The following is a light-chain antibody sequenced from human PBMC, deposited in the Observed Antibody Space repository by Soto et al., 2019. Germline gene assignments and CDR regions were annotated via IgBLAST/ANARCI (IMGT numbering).Light chain of an antibody. Sequence: DIHMTQSPTSLSASVGYRVIITCRASQTISSYLNWYLQKPGKAPKFLIYDVSTLESGVPSRFRGSGSGTEFTLTISSLQPEDFETYYCQQYDSYPPTFGGGTKVDIK. J-gene: IGKJ4*01. V-gene: IGKV1-39*01. CDR2: DVS. CDR1: QTISSY. CDR3: QQYDSYPPT.